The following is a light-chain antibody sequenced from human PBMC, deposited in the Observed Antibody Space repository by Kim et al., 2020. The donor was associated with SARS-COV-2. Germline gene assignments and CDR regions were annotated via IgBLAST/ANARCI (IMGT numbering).Light chain of an antibody. Sequence: ESVLTQSPGTLSLSPGETATLSCKASQSVSSSYLAWYQQKPGQAPRLLISEASNRVSGTSDRFSGSGSGTDFTLTISRLEPEDYSVYYCQQYGPSASIFVQGTKLEI. CDR3: QQYGPSASI. V-gene: IGKV3-20*01. CDR2: EAS. CDR1: QSVSSSY. J-gene: IGKJ2*01.